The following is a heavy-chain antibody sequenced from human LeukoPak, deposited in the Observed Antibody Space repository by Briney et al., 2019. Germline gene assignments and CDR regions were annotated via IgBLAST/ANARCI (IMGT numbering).Heavy chain of an antibody. Sequence: SQTLSLTCAISGDSVSSNTAAWNWIRQSPSRGLEWLGRTYYRSKWYNDYAVSVKSRITIDSDTSKNQFSLQLNSATPEDTAMYYCARDKNGYNISYLHYYCYMDVWGKGTTVTVSS. D-gene: IGHD6-6*01. CDR3: ARDKNGYNISYLHYYCYMDV. CDR1: GDSVSSNTAA. CDR2: TYYRSKWYN. J-gene: IGHJ6*03. V-gene: IGHV6-1*01.